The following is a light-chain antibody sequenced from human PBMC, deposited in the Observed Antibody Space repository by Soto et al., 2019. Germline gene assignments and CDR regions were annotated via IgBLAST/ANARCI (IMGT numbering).Light chain of an antibody. J-gene: IGKJ2*01. CDR1: QSISSG. CDR3: QQYHSYPVT. CDR2: KAS. Sequence: DIQMTQSPSTLSASVGDRVTITCRASQSISSGLAWYQQKPGKAPKLLIYKASSLESGVPSRFSGSGSGTEFTLTISSLQPDDFATYYGQQYHSYPVTFGQGTKLEIK. V-gene: IGKV1-5*03.